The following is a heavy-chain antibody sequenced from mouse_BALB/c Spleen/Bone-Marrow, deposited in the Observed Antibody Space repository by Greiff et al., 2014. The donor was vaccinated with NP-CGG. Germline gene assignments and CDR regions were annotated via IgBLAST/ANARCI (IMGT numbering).Heavy chain of an antibody. D-gene: IGHD2-1*01. CDR3: AREGHGNYGFDY. J-gene: IGHJ2*01. CDR1: GYSFTSYY. CDR2: IYPGNVNT. Sequence: VQLQQSGPELVKPGASVWITCKVSGYSFTSYYIHWVKQRPGQGLEWLGWIYPGNVNTKYNETFKGKATLTADKASSTAYMQLSSLASENSAVYFCAREGHGNYGFDYWGQGTTLTVSS. V-gene: IGHV1S56*01.